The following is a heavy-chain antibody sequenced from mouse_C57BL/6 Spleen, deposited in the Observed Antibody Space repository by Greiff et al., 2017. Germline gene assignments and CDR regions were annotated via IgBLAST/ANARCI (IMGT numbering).Heavy chain of an antibody. CDR3: ASTLSTVGAGDYLDY. CDR1: GYTFTGYW. J-gene: IGHJ2*01. D-gene: IGHD1-1*01. Sequence: QVQLQQPGAELVKPGASVKLSCKASGYTFTGYWMHWVKQRPGRGLEWIGRIDPNSGGTKYNEKFKSKATLTVDKPSSTAYMQLSSLTSEDSAVXYCASTLSTVGAGDYLDYWGQGTTLTGSS. CDR2: IDPNSGGT. V-gene: IGHV1-72*01.